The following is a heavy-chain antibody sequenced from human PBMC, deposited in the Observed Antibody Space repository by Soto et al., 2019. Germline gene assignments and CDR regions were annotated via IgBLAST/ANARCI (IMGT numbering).Heavy chain of an antibody. CDR1: GFTFSSYA. V-gene: IGHV3-30-3*01. CDR2: ISYDGSNK. D-gene: IGHD3-3*01. CDR3: ARGGVRFLEWLAYGMDV. J-gene: IGHJ6*01. Sequence: QVQLVESGGGVVQPGRSLRLSCAASGFTFSSYAMHWVRQAPGKGLEWVAIISYDGSNKYYADSVKGRFTISRDNSKNTLYLQMNSLRAEDTAVYYCARGGVRFLEWLAYGMDVW.